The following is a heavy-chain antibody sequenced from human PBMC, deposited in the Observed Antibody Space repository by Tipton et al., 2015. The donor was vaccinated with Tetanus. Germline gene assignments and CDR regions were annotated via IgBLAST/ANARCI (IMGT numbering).Heavy chain of an antibody. CDR1: GFSVSNNH. Sequence: SLRLSCAASGFSVSNNHMNWVRQAPGKGLEWVSVVYGAGSTDYADSVQGRFTLYRDNSKNILYLQLSNLRADDAAVYYCTRGRPLTGNYYQYYMDVWGKGTTFTVSS. V-gene: IGHV3-53*01. J-gene: IGHJ6*03. CDR3: TRGRPLTGNYYQYYMDV. D-gene: IGHD3-9*01. CDR2: VYGAGST.